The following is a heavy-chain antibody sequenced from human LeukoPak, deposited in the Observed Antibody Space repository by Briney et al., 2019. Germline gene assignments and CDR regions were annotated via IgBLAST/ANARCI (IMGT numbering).Heavy chain of an antibody. Sequence: GGSLTLSCAASGFTFSSYSMNWVRQAPGKGLEWVSSISTSSSYIYYADSLKGRFTISRDNAKNSLYLQMNSLRAEDTTVYYCARSPSWAVAGSDFDYWGQGTLVTVSS. CDR2: ISTSSSYI. D-gene: IGHD6-19*01. V-gene: IGHV3-21*01. J-gene: IGHJ4*02. CDR3: ARSPSWAVAGSDFDY. CDR1: GFTFSSYS.